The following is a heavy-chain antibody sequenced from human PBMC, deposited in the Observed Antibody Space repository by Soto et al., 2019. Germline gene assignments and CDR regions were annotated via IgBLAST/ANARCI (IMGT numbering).Heavy chain of an antibody. CDR1: GFTFSSYG. Sequence: PGGSLRLSCAASGFTFSSYGMHWVRQAPGKGLEWVAVISYDGSNKYYADSVKGRFTISRDNSKNTLYLQMNSLRAEDTAVYYCAKDWRDSSGWHTGPYYYYGMDVWGQGTTVTVSS. J-gene: IGHJ6*02. CDR2: ISYDGSNK. D-gene: IGHD6-19*01. CDR3: AKDWRDSSGWHTGPYYYYGMDV. V-gene: IGHV3-30*18.